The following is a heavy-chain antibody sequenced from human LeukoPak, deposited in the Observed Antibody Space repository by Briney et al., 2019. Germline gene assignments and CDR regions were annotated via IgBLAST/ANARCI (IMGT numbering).Heavy chain of an antibody. D-gene: IGHD5-12*01. CDR1: GYSFTSYW. V-gene: IGHV5-51*01. J-gene: IGHJ4*02. CDR3: AKQIASGTYYTVY. Sequence: GESLKISCKGSGYSFTSYWIGWVRQTPGKGLEWMGIIYPGDSDVRYSPSFQGQVTISADKSISTAYLQWSSLKASNAARYYCAKQIASGTYYTVYRGQGNLVTVSS. CDR2: IYPGDSDV.